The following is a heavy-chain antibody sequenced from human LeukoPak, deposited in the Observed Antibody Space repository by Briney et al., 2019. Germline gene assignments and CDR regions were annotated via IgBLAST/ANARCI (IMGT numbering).Heavy chain of an antibody. V-gene: IGHV3-23*01. D-gene: IGHD6-25*01. CDR2: ISGSGGNT. CDR3: AKVFFRVAATASLDY. CDR1: GFTFSSYA. J-gene: IGHJ4*02. Sequence: GGSLRLSCAASGFTFSSYAMSWVRQAPGKGLEWVSAISGSGGNTYYADSVKGRFTISRDNSKNTLYLQMNSLRAEDTAVYYCAKVFFRVAATASLDYWGQGTLVTVSS.